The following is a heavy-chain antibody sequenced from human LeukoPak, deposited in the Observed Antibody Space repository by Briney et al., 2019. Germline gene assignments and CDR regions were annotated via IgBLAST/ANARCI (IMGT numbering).Heavy chain of an antibody. CDR2: IYHDGST. J-gene: IGHJ4*02. V-gene: IGHV4-4*02. CDR1: GGSISSNNW. D-gene: IGHD5-18*01. Sequence: SETLSLTCAVSGGSISSNNWWIWVRQSPEKGLEWIGEIYHDGSTNYNPSLKSRVTISMDKSKNQLSLKLNFVTATDTAVYYCARDRGGYTYSHDYWGQGTLVTVSS. CDR3: ARDRGGYTYSHDY.